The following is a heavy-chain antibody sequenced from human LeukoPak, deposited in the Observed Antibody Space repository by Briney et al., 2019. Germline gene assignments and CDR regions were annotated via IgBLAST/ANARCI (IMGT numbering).Heavy chain of an antibody. CDR2: ISAYNGNT. J-gene: IGHJ6*02. Sequence: ASVKVSCKASGYTFTSYGISWVRQALGQGLEWMGWISAYNGNTNYAQKLQGRVTMTTDTSTSTAYMELRSLRSDDTAVHHCPRVTGCSGGSCYFHGMDVWGQGPTVTVPS. CDR3: PRVTGCSGGSCYFHGMDV. D-gene: IGHD2-15*01. CDR1: GYTFTSYG. V-gene: IGHV1-18*01.